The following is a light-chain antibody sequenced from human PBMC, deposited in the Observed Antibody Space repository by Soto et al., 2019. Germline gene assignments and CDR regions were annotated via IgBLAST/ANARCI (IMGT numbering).Light chain of an antibody. V-gene: IGKV1-5*03. CDR1: QSISSW. CDR3: QQYNSPWT. Sequence: DIQMTRSPSTLSASVGDRVTITCRASQSISSWLAWYQQKPGKAPKLLIYKASTLESGVPSRFSGSGSGTEFTLTISSLQPDDFATYYCQQYNSPWTFGPGTKVEIK. J-gene: IGKJ1*01. CDR2: KAS.